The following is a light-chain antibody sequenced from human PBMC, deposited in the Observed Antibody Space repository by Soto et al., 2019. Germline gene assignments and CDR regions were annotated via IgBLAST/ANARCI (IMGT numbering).Light chain of an antibody. CDR3: QHYSDLPLI. V-gene: IGKV3-15*01. Sequence: EIVMTQSPGTLSVSPGERATLTCRASQSVSSNLAWYQQKPGQAPRLLIYGATTRAPGIPARFSGRGSGTEFTLTISSLQSEDSAVYYCQHYSDLPLIFGGGTEVEI. CDR2: GAT. J-gene: IGKJ4*01. CDR1: QSVSSN.